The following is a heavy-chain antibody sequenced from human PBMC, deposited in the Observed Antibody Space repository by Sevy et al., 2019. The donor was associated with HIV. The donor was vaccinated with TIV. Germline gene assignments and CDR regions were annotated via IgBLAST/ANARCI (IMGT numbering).Heavy chain of an antibody. D-gene: IGHD4-17*01. CDR2: ISWNSGSI. CDR3: AKGGTTVVTSHFDY. V-gene: IGHV3-9*01. CDR1: GFTFDDYA. Sequence: GGSLRLSCAASGFTFDDYAMHWVRQAPGKGLEWVSGISWNSGSIGYADSVKGRFTISRDNAKNSLYLQMNSLRAEDTALYHCAKGGTTVVTSHFDYWGQGTLVTVSS. J-gene: IGHJ4*02.